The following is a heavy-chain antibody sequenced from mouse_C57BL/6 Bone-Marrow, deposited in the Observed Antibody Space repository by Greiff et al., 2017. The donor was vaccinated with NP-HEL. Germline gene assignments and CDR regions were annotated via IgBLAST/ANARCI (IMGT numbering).Heavy chain of an antibody. CDR1: GYTFTDYN. Sequence: EVMLVESGPELVKPGASVKMSCKASGYTFTDYNMHWVKQSHGKSLEWIGYINPNNGGTSYNQKFKGKATLTVNKSSSTAYMELRSLTSEDSAVYYCARGGALILDYWGQGTTLTVSS. CDR2: INPNNGGT. J-gene: IGHJ2*01. CDR3: ARGGALILDY. V-gene: IGHV1-22*01.